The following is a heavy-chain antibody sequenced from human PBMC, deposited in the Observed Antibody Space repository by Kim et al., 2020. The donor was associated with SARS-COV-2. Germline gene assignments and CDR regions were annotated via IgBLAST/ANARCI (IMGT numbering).Heavy chain of an antibody. Sequence: GGSLRLSCATSSFTFSIYGMHWVRQAPGKGLEWVSAISFDDKEQHYADSVKGRFTISRDNSKSTLYLQMNSLRAEDTAAYLCANGQSFCSGGKCRSYGGMDVWGQGTTVTVSS. V-gene: IGHV3-33*05. CDR2: ISFDDKEQ. J-gene: IGHJ6*02. CDR3: ANGQSFCSGGKCRSYGGMDV. CDR1: SFTFSIYG. D-gene: IGHD2-15*01.